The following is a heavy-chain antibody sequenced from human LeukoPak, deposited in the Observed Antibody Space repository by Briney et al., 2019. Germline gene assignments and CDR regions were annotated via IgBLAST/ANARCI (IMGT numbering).Heavy chain of an antibody. Sequence: ETLCLTCSVSGDSISSNYWSWIRQPPGKGLEWIGYMYNSGSTNYNPSLKSRVTISVDTSKNQFSLMLSSVTAADTAVYFCARGAGRCGGDCYSSDSWGQGTLVAVSS. CDR1: GDSISSNY. V-gene: IGHV4-59*01. J-gene: IGHJ4*02. D-gene: IGHD2-21*02. CDR2: MYNSGST. CDR3: ARGAGRCGGDCYSSDS.